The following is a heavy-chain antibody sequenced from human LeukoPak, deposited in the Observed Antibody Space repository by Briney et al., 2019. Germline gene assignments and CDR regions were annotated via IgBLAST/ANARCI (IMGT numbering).Heavy chain of an antibody. V-gene: IGHV4-59*01. J-gene: IGHJ3*02. CDR3: AKSWQGFWSAFDI. CDR2: IYYSGST. CDR1: GGSISRYY. Sequence: SETLSLTCTVSGGSISRYYWSWIRQPPGKGLEWIGNIYYSGSTNYNPSLRSRVTISVDTSKNQFSLKLSSVTAADTAVYYCAKSWQGFWSAFDIWGQGTMVTVSS. D-gene: IGHD3-3*01.